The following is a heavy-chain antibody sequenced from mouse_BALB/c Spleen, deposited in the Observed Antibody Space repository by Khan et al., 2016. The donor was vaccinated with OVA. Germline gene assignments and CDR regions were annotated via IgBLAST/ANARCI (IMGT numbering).Heavy chain of an antibody. J-gene: IGHJ2*01. Sequence: EVQLQESGPELVRPGASVKISCKASGYSFTGYFMNCVMQRHGKSLEWIGRINPHIGETFYNQRFKDKATLTVDESSSTAHMELRSLASEDSAVYYCTRIYRSDFDYWGQGTTLTVSS. V-gene: IGHV1-20*02. CDR1: GYSFTGYF. D-gene: IGHD1-1*01. CDR2: INPHIGET. CDR3: TRIYRSDFDY.